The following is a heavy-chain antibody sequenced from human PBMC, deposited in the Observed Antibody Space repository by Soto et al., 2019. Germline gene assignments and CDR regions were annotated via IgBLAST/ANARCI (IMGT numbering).Heavy chain of an antibody. J-gene: IGHJ4*02. CDR2: IKQDGSEK. CDR3: ARAHPNDYDFWSGSLGYYFDY. CDR1: GFTFSSYW. D-gene: IGHD3-3*01. Sequence: GGSLRLSWAASGFTFSSYWMSWVRQAPGKGLEWVANIKQDGSEKYYVDSVKGRFTISRDNAKNSLYLQMSSLRAEDTAVYYCARAHPNDYDFWSGSLGYYFDYWGQGTLVTVSS. V-gene: IGHV3-7*01.